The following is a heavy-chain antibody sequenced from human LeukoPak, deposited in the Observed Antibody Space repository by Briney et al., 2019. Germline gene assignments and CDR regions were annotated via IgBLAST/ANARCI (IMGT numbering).Heavy chain of an antibody. CDR2: IYYIGST. V-gene: IGHV4-61*01. Sequence: SETLSLTCTVSGDSVSRSSYYWTWIRQPPGKGLEWIGYIYYIGSTNYNPSLRSRLTMSVDTSKNQFSLRLSSVIAADTAVYYCARYYDSTGSFDYWGQGNLVTVSS. J-gene: IGHJ4*02. CDR1: GDSVSRSSYY. CDR3: ARYYDSTGSFDY. D-gene: IGHD3-22*01.